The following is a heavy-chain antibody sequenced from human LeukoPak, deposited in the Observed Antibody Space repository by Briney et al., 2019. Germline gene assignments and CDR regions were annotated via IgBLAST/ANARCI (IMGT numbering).Heavy chain of an antibody. CDR2: IRSQTAGGTT. CDR3: AHGSAQYYEY. D-gene: IGHD2-15*01. Sequence: GGSLRLSCAASGLTLSNVWMNWVRQAPGKGLEWVGRIRSQTAGGTTDFAAPVKGRFSISRDDSKNSLYLQMNSLTSEDTAVYYCAHGSAQYYEYWGQGTLVTVSS. J-gene: IGHJ1*01. V-gene: IGHV3-15*07. CDR1: GLTLSNVW.